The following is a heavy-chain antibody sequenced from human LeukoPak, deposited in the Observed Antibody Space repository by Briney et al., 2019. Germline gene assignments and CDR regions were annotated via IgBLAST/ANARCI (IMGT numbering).Heavy chain of an antibody. J-gene: IGHJ4*02. CDR2: IVGDGSKA. V-gene: IGHV3-33*05. Sequence: GGSLRLSCAASGFTFSTYGMQWVRQVPGKGLEWVAVIVGDGSKAHCADSVRGRFTVSRDNSKNTLYLQMNSLRAEDTAVYYCARDSITGDNSLDFWGRGTLVTVSS. D-gene: IGHD7-27*01. CDR3: ARDSITGDNSLDF. CDR1: GFTFSTYG.